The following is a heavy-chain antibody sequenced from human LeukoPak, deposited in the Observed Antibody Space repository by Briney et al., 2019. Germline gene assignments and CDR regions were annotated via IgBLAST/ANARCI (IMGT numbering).Heavy chain of an antibody. D-gene: IGHD2-15*01. CDR1: GFTFSSYA. V-gene: IGHV3-23*01. J-gene: IGHJ3*02. CDR3: AKETVVVVAATPDAFDI. Sequence: AGSLRLSCAASGFTFSSYAMSWVRQAPRKGLEWVSGISGSGGSTHYADSVKDRITISRDNSKNTLYLQMNSLRAADTAVYYCAKETVVVVAATPDAFDIWGQGTMVTVSS. CDR2: ISGSGGST.